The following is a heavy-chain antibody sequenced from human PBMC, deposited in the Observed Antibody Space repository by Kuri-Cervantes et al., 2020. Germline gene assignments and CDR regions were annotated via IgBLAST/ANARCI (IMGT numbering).Heavy chain of an antibody. CDR1: GFTFSTYS. CDR2: IRYDGSNK. CDR3: AKDLYDFWSGYYDAFDI. V-gene: IGHV3-30*02. D-gene: IGHD3-3*01. J-gene: IGHJ3*02. Sequence: GESLKISCAASGFTFSTYSMNWVRQAPGKGLEWVAFIRYDGSNKYYADSVKGRFTISRDNSKNTLYLQMNSLRAEDTAVYYCAKDLYDFWSGYYDAFDIWGQGTMVTVSS.